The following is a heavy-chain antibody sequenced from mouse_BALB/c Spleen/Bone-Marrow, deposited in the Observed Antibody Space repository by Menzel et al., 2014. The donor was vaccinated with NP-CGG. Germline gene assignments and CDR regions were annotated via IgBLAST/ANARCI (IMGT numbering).Heavy chain of an antibody. Sequence: EVQLQESGGGLVQPKGSLKLSCAASGFTFNMYALHWVRQAPGKGLEWVARIRSKSNNYATYYADSVKDRFTISRDDSQTMLYLQMNNLKTEDTAMYYCVRAISYGFYYAMDYWGQGTSVTVSS. CDR1: GFTFNMYA. CDR3: VRAISYGFYYAMDY. CDR2: IRSKSNNYAT. V-gene: IGHV10-1*02. J-gene: IGHJ4*01. D-gene: IGHD2-1*01.